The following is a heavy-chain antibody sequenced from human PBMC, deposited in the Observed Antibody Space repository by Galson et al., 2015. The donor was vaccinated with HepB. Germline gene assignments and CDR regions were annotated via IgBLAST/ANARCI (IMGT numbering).Heavy chain of an antibody. V-gene: IGHV3-33*08. CDR3: ARESEVSGWYFFDY. CDR2: IWCDGSNK. J-gene: IGHJ4*02. Sequence: SLRLSCAASGFTFRGHSMHWVRQAPGKGLEWVAVIWCDGSNKDYADSVRGRFTIPRDNSKNTVYLQMNSLRAEETAVYYCARESEVSGWYFFDYWGQGTLVTVSS. CDR1: GFTFRGHS. D-gene: IGHD6-19*01.